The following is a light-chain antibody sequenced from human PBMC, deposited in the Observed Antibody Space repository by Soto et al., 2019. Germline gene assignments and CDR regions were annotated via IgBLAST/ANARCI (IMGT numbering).Light chain of an antibody. CDR2: RSN. CDR3: AAWGDSLRGHV. Sequence: QAVVTQPPSASGTPGQSITISCSGSSSNIGSNYVYWYRQIPGTAPKLLIYRSNQRPSGVSDRFSGSKSGTSASLAISGLRSDDEADYYCAAWGDSLRGHVFGTGTQLTVL. CDR1: SSNIGSNY. V-gene: IGLV1-47*01. J-gene: IGLJ1*01.